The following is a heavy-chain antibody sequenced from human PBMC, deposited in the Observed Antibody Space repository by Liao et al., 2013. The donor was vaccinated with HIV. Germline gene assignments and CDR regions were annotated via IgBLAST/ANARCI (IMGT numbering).Heavy chain of an antibody. Sequence: QVQLQESGPGLVKPSQTLSLTCTVSGDSMSSGSFYWSWIRQPAGKGLEWIGRIYASGNTNYNPSLKSRVTISVDTSKNQFSLTLRSVTAADTAVYYCARVGPDGIDAFDIWGQGTMVTVSS. CDR3: ARVGPDGIDAFDI. CDR1: GDSMSSGSFY. V-gene: IGHV4-61*02. CDR2: IYASGNT. J-gene: IGHJ3*02.